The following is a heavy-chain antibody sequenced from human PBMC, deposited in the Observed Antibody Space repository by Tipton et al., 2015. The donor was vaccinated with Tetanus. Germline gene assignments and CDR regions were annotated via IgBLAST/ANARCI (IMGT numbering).Heavy chain of an antibody. CDR3: ARAPVVLTGTTLLVSGYMDV. J-gene: IGHJ6*03. Sequence: TLSLTCAISGGSISSGGYSWSWIRQPPGKGLEWIGYIYHSGSTYYNPSLKSRVTISVDRSKNQFSLKLSSVTAADTAVYYCARAPVVLTGTTLLVSGYMDVWGKGTTVTVSS. D-gene: IGHD1-7*01. V-gene: IGHV4-30-2*01. CDR2: IYHSGST. CDR1: GGSISSGGYS.